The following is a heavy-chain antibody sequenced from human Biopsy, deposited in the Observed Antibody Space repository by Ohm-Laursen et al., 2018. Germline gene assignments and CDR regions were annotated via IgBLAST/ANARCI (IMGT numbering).Heavy chain of an antibody. D-gene: IGHD3-16*01. CDR1: RGSISNYY. CDR3: ARDSRGGHLNTTLITGKNLDS. V-gene: IGHV4-59*01. J-gene: IGHJ4*02. Sequence: GTLSLTWTVSRGSISNYYWTWIRQSPGKGLEWTGYIYYTGSTNYNPSVKSRVTISVDTSKNQFSLKLNSVTAADTAVYFCARDSRGGHLNTTLITGKNLDSWGQGILVTVSS. CDR2: IYYTGST.